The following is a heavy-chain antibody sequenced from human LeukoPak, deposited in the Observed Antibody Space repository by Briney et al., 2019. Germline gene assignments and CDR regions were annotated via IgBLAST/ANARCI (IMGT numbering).Heavy chain of an antibody. J-gene: IGHJ4*02. CDR3: AKVGGGDWSL. D-gene: IGHD2-21*02. CDR2: ISYDGSNK. V-gene: IGHV3-30*18. Sequence: PGRSLRLSCAASGFTFSSYGMHWVRQAPGKGLEWVAVISYDGSNKYYADSVKGRFTISRDNSKNTLYLQMNSLRAEDTAVYYCAKVGGGDWSLWGQGTLVTVSS. CDR1: GFTFSSYG.